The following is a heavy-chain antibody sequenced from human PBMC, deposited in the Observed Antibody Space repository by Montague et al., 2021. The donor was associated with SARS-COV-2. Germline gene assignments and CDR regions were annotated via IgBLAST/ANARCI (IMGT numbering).Heavy chain of an antibody. CDR3: ARGAPTITMIVVVFTGAGWYFDL. Sequence: SETLSLTCAVHGGSFSGYYWSWIRQPPGKGLEWIGEINHGGSTNYNPSLKSRASISVDTSKNQFSLKLSSVTAADTAVYYCARGAPTITMIVVVFTGAGWYFDLWGRGTLVTVSS. CDR2: INHGGST. D-gene: IGHD3-22*01. J-gene: IGHJ2*01. V-gene: IGHV4-34*01. CDR1: GGSFSGYY.